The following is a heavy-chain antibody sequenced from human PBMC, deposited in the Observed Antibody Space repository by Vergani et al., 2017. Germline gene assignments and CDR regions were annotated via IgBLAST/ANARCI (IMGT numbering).Heavy chain of an antibody. CDR2: IRSKAYGGTT. J-gene: IGHJ4*02. D-gene: IGHD3-10*01. V-gene: IGHV3-49*03. CDR1: GFTFGDYA. Sequence: EVQLVESGGGLVQPGRSLRLSCTASGFTFGDYAMSWFRQAPGKGLEWVGFIRSKAYGGTTEYAASVKGRFTISRDDSKSIAYLQMNSLKTEDTAVYYCTRVTYYYGSGSVDLGRADWGQGTLVTVSS. CDR3: TRVTYYYGSGSVDLGRAD.